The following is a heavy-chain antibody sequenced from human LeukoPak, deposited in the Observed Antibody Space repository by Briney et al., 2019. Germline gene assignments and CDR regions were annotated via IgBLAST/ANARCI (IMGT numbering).Heavy chain of an antibody. CDR3: AKASAMIVVVSKHFDY. Sequence: GGSLRLSCAASGFTFSSYAMSWVRQAPGKGLEWVSGISGRDSTTYYADYVKGRFTISRENSKNTLYLQMNSLRAEDTAIYYCAKASAMIVVVSKHFDYWGQGTLVTVSS. D-gene: IGHD3-22*01. CDR1: GFTFSSYA. J-gene: IGHJ4*02. V-gene: IGHV3-23*01. CDR2: ISGRDSTT.